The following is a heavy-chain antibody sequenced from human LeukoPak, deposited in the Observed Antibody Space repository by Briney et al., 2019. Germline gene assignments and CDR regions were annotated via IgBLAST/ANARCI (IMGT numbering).Heavy chain of an antibody. CDR3: ARDGYYGSGTMDV. CDR1: GYTFTGYY. CDR2: INPNSGGT. J-gene: IGHJ6*02. V-gene: IGHV1-2*04. D-gene: IGHD3-10*01. Sequence: GASVKVSCKASGYTFTGYYMHWVRQAPGQGLEWMGWINPNSGGTNYAQKLRGWVTMTRDTSISTAYMELSRLRSDDTAVYYCARDGYYGSGTMDVWGQGTTVTVSS.